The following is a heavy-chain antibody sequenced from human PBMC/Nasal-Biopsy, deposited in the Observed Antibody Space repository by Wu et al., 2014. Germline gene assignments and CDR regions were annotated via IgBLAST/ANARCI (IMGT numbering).Heavy chain of an antibody. D-gene: IGHD2-15*01. CDR3: ARGVVVAATRGYYYYYYMDV. V-gene: IGHV4-34*01. CDR1: GGSFSGYY. J-gene: IGHJ6*03. CDR2: INHSGST. Sequence: TLSLTCAVYGGSFSGYYWSWIRQPPGKGLEWIGEINHSGSTNYNPSLKSRVTISVDTSKNQFSLKLSSVTAADTAVYYCARGVVVAATRGYYYYYYMDVWGKGTTVTVSS.